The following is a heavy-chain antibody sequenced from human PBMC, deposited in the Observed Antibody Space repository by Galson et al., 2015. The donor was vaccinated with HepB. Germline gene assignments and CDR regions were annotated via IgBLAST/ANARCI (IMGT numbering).Heavy chain of an antibody. V-gene: IGHV1-24*01. CDR2: FDPEDGET. CDR3: ATAERYQPPSFDY. J-gene: IGHJ4*02. Sequence: SVKVSCKVSGYTLTELSMHWVRQAPGKGLEWMGGFDPEDGETIYAQKFQGRVTMTEDTSTDTAYMELSSLRSEDAAVYYCATAERYQPPSFDYWGQGTLVTVSS. D-gene: IGHD2-2*01. CDR1: GYTLTELS.